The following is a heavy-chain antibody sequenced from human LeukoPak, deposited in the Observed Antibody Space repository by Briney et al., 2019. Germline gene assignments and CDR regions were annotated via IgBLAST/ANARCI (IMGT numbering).Heavy chain of an antibody. CDR3: ASIGKQWLAVDY. CDR1: GGSISSSTYY. J-gene: IGHJ4*02. V-gene: IGHV4-39*07. CDR2: IYYSGST. D-gene: IGHD6-19*01. Sequence: PSETLSLTCTVSGGSISSSTYYWGWIRQPPGKGLEWIGSIYYSGSTYYNPSLKSRVTISVDTSKNQFSLRLSSVTAADTAVYYCASIGKQWLAVDYWGQGTLVTVSS.